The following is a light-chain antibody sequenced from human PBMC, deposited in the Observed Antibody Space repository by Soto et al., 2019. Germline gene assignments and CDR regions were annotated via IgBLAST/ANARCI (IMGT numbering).Light chain of an antibody. CDR3: QQYNNWRPLT. CDR1: QSVSIS. V-gene: IGKV3-15*01. J-gene: IGKJ4*01. Sequence: EIVMTQSPATLSLSPGQRATLSCRASQSVSISLDWYQQKPGQAPRLLIYAASTRATGIPDRFSGSGSGTDFTLTISSLQAEDFAVYYCQQYNNWRPLTFGGGTKVEIK. CDR2: AAS.